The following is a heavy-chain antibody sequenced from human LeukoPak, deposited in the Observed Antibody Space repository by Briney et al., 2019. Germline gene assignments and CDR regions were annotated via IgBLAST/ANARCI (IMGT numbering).Heavy chain of an antibody. CDR1: GYSISSGYY. V-gene: IGHV4-38-2*02. D-gene: IGHD2-15*01. J-gene: IGHJ4*02. CDR3: ASLHCSGGSCYQDY. Sequence: SETLSLTCTVSGYSISSGYYWGWIRQPPGKGLEWIGSIYHSGSTYYNPSLKSRVTISVDKSKNQFSLKLSSVTAADTAVYYCASLHCSGGSCYQDYWGQGTLVTVSS. CDR2: IYHSGST.